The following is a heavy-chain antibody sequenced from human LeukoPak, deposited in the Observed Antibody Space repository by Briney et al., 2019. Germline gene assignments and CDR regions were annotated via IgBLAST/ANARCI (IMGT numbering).Heavy chain of an antibody. CDR1: GGSISSYY. Sequence: SETLSLTCTVSGGSISSYYWSWIRQPPGKGLEWIGYIYYSGSTNYNPSLKSRVTISVDTSKNQFSLKLSSVTAADTAVYYCARDSAMVYDSVSAFDIWGQGTMVTVSS. V-gene: IGHV4-59*01. J-gene: IGHJ3*02. CDR2: IYYSGST. CDR3: ARDSAMVYDSVSAFDI. D-gene: IGHD5-18*01.